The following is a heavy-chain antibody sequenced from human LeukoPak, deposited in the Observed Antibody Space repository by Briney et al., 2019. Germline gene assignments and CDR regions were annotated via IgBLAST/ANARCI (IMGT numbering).Heavy chain of an antibody. CDR3: AKHLTATNTFIFFGVVV. D-gene: IGHD1-26*01. CDR2: IYWNGGGT. CDR1: GVSVKDYG. J-gene: IGHJ6*02. V-gene: IGHV3-20*04. Sequence: GGSLTLSCTATGVSVKDYGMHWVRQPPGKGLEWIAAIYWNGGGTDYEDSVKGRFTISRDNAKNSLYLQLSSLRPEDTALYYCAKHLTATNTFIFFGVVVWGQETSVTAAS.